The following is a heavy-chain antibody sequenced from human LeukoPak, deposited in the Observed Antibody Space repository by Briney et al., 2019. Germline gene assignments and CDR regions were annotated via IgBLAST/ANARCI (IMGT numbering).Heavy chain of an antibody. Sequence: KPSETLSLTCTVSDGSFSSYYWSWVRQPPGKGLEWVGYIFYSGSTNYNPSLKSRPTISVATSTNQFSLKLSSVTAADTAVYSCARGAGGSYLNWFDPWGQGTLVTVSS. CDR1: DGSFSSYY. CDR2: IFYSGST. J-gene: IGHJ5*02. V-gene: IGHV4-59*08. D-gene: IGHD1-26*01. CDR3: ARGAGGSYLNWFDP.